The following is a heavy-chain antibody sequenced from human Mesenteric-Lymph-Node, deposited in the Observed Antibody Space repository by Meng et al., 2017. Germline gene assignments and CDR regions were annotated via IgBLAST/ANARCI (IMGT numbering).Heavy chain of an antibody. J-gene: IGHJ4*02. CDR1: GFTFSGSA. CDR3: TRQEMVTYYFDY. D-gene: IGHD5-24*01. Sequence: GESLKTSCAASGFTFSGSAMHWVRQASGKGLEWVGRIRSKANSYATAYAASVKGRFTISRDDSKNTAYLQMNSLRTEDTAVYYCTRQEMVTYYFDYWGQGMLVAVSS. CDR2: IRSKANSYAT. V-gene: IGHV3-73*01.